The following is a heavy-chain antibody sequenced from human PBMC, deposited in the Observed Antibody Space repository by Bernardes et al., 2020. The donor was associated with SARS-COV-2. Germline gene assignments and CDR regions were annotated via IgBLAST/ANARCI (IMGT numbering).Heavy chain of an antibody. CDR2: IYPGDPDT. CDR3: ARHGYGSGWLGKH. D-gene: IGHD6-19*01. Sequence: GAFLQISCKGSGYSFTSYWIGWVRQIPGKGLEWMGIIYPGDPDTRYSPSFQGQVTISADKSISTAYLQWSSLKASDTAMYYCARHGYGSGWLGKHWGQGTLVTVSS. J-gene: IGHJ4*02. V-gene: IGHV5-51*01. CDR1: GYSFTSYW.